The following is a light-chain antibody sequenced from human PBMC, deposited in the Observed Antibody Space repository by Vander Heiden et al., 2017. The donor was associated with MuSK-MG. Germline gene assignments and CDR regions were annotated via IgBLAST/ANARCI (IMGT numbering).Light chain of an antibody. Sequence: EIVLTQSPATLSLSPGERATLSCRASQSVSSYLAWYQQKPGQAPRLLIYDASNRATGIKARFSGSGYGTDFTLTISSREPEDFAVYYCQQRNNGPPTWMSGQGTKVEIK. CDR2: DAS. CDR1: QSVSSY. V-gene: IGKV3-11*01. J-gene: IGKJ1*01. CDR3: QQRNNGPPTWM.